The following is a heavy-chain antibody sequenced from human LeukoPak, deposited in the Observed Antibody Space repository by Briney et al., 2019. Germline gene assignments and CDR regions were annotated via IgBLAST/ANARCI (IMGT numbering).Heavy chain of an antibody. CDR2: ISGSGGST. V-gene: IGHV3-23*01. D-gene: IGHD3-10*01. CDR3: AKSGGMVRGVIRVFDI. Sequence: GGSLRLSCAASGFTFSSYAMSWVRQAPGKGLEWVSAISGSGGSTYYADSVKGRFTISRDNSKNTLYLQMNSLRAEDTAVYYCAKSGGMVRGVIRVFDIWGQGTMVTVSS. CDR1: GFTFSSYA. J-gene: IGHJ3*02.